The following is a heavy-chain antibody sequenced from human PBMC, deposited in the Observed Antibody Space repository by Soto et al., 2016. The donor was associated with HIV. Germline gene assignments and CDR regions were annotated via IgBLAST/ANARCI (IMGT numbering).Heavy chain of an antibody. Sequence: QVQLVQSGAEVKKPGASVKVSCKASGYTFTGYYMHWVQQAPGQGLEWMGWINPNSGGTNYAQKFQGRVTLTRDTSISTAYMELSGLTFDDTAVYYCARRAVRHFDWDPRGYFDYWGQGILVTVSS. D-gene: IGHD3-9*01. CDR2: INPNSGGT. CDR1: GYTFTGYY. J-gene: IGHJ4*02. V-gene: IGHV1-2*02. CDR3: ARRAVRHFDWDPRGYFDY.